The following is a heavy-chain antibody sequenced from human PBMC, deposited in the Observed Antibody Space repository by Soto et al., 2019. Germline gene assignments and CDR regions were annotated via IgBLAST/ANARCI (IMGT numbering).Heavy chain of an antibody. Sequence: ASVKVSCKASGDTFSNYAMHWVRQAPGQRLEWMGRINAGSDNTKYSQKFQGRVTITKDTSATTTYMELSSLRSEDTAVYYCATSRGSGSFYIWFDPWGQGTLVTVS. CDR3: ATSRGSGSFYIWFDP. CDR1: GDTFSNYA. D-gene: IGHD3-10*01. V-gene: IGHV1-3*01. J-gene: IGHJ5*02. CDR2: INAGSDNT.